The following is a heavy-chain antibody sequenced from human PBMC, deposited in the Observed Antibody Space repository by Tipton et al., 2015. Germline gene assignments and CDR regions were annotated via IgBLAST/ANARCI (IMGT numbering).Heavy chain of an antibody. D-gene: IGHD1-26*01. CDR1: GFSFTSSV. CDR3: AASTASYSGSYLGFGY. V-gene: IGHV1-58*01. Sequence: QLVQSGPEVKRPGTSVKVSCKASGFSFTSSVVQWVRQARGQRLEWIGWIVVGSGNTNYAQNFQERVTITRDTSTSTAYMELRSRRSADTAVYYCAASTASYSGSYLGFGYWGQGTLVTVSS. J-gene: IGHJ4*02. CDR2: IVVGSGNT.